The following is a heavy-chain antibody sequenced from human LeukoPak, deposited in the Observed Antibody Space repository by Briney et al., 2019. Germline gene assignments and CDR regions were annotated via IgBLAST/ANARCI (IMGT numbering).Heavy chain of an antibody. J-gene: IGHJ2*01. V-gene: IGHV3-30*18. D-gene: IGHD3-22*01. CDR1: RFTFNDYG. CDR3: VQEFNHDQWFFDI. CDR2: VSTAGTIK. Sequence: GGSLRLSCAASRFTFNDYGMSWVRQAPGKGLEWVAVVSTAGTIKYYADSMKGRFTVSRDDSKNTVYLQMNSLRVEDTALYFCVQEFNHDQWFFDIWGRGTLVTVSS.